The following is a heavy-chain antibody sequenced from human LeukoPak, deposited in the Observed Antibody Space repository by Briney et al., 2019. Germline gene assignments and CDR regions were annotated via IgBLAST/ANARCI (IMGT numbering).Heavy chain of an antibody. Sequence: SETLSLTCSVSGGSISSHSWTWIRQPPGKGLEWIGFIDYSGSSNYNPSLKSRVTISADPSTNHFSLNLTSVTAADTAVYFCARDHPVADWAPDIWGRGTMVTVSS. CDR1: GGSISSHS. V-gene: IGHV4-59*11. D-gene: IGHD3-9*01. CDR2: IDYSGSS. J-gene: IGHJ3*02. CDR3: ARDHPVADWAPDI.